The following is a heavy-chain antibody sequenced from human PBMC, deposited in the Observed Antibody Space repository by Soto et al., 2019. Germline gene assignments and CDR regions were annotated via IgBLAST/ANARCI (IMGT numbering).Heavy chain of an antibody. CDR2: VYYGGTA. Sequence: TLSLPCSVFGAHLNSGGYSWGWFRRPQGKALEWIHHVYYGGTASYNVSLKSRVTISLDISKNHLPLTVKPVTAAHTAVFLCARGNPQLRGVFDFWGRGTQVTVSS. CDR3: ARGNPQLRGVFDF. D-gene: IGHD3-10*01. CDR1: GAHLNSGGYS. V-gene: IGHV4-30-2*01. J-gene: IGHJ4*02.